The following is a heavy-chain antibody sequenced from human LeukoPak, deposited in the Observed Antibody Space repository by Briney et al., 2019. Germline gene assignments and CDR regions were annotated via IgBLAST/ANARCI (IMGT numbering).Heavy chain of an antibody. CDR1: GYTFTSYY. V-gene: IGHV1-46*01. Sequence: RASVKVSCKTSGYTFTSYYLHWVRQAPGQGLEWMGMINTSGGSTTYAQKFQGRVTMTRDMSTSAVYMEMSSPRSEDTAVYYCARGRWRSSGWYAFDYWGQGTLVTVSS. D-gene: IGHD6-19*01. J-gene: IGHJ4*02. CDR2: INTSGGST. CDR3: ARGRWRSSGWYAFDY.